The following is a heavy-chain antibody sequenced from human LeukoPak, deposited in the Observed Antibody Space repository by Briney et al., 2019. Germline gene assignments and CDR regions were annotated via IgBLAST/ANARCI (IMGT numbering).Heavy chain of an antibody. D-gene: IGHD5-12*01. CDR2: ISGSGGST. J-gene: IGHJ4*02. CDR1: GFTFSSYA. Sequence: GGSLRLSCAASGFTFSSYAMSWVRQAPGKGLEWVSAISGSGGSTYYADSVKGRFTISRDNSKNTLYLQMNSLRAEDTAVYYCARDSGYDSSYYFDYWGQGTLVTVSS. CDR3: ARDSGYDSSYYFDY. V-gene: IGHV3-23*01.